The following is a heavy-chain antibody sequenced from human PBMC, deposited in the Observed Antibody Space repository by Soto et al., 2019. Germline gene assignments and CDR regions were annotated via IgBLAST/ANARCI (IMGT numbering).Heavy chain of an antibody. J-gene: IGHJ4*02. D-gene: IGHD6-19*01. CDR1: GGSISSSSYY. CDR2: IYYSGST. CDR3: ARLKPGIAVDFDY. V-gene: IGHV4-39*01. Sequence: SETLSLTCTVSGGSISSSSYYWGWIRQPPGKGLEWIGSIYYSGSTYYNPSLKSRVTISVDTSKNQFSLKLSSVTAADTAVYYCARLKPGIAVDFDYWGQGTLVTV.